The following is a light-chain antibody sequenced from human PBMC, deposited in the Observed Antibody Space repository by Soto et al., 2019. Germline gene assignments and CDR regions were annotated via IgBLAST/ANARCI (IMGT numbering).Light chain of an antibody. CDR1: QDIFSS. CDR2: ATS. Sequence: IQMTQSHSSLSASFLERVTIXWRAGQDIFSSLNWYQHKPGKAPKLLIYATSNLQSGVPSRFSGSGSGTDFTLTISSLQPEDFATYYCQQSYNSPPITFGQGTRLE. V-gene: IGKV1-39*01. J-gene: IGKJ5*01. CDR3: QQSYNSPPIT.